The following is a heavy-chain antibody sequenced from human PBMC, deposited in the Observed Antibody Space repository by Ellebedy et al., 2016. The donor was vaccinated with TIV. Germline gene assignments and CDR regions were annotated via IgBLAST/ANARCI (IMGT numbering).Heavy chain of an antibody. D-gene: IGHD2-15*01. CDR1: GGSISSGGYS. Sequence: SETLSLTXAVSGGSISSGGYSWSWIRQPPGKGLEWIGYIYHSGSTYYNPSLKSRVTISVDTSKNQFSLKLSSVTAADTAVYYCASHRVGDGFLGYWGQGTLVTVSS. CDR2: IYHSGST. J-gene: IGHJ4*02. CDR3: ASHRVGDGFLGY. V-gene: IGHV4-30-2*01.